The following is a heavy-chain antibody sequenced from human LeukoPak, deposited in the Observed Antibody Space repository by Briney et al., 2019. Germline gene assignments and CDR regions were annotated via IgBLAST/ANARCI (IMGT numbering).Heavy chain of an antibody. CDR3: ARGGGYYDFWSGYPDSYYYYMDV. CDR1: GGTFSSYA. D-gene: IGHD3-3*01. J-gene: IGHJ6*03. Sequence: SVMVSCKASGGTFSSYAISWVRQAPGQGLEWMGGIIPIFGTANYAQKFQGRVTITTDESTSTAYMELSSLRSEDTAVYYCARGGGYYDFWSGYPDSYYYYMDVWGKRTTVTLSS. CDR2: IIPIFGTA. V-gene: IGHV1-69*05.